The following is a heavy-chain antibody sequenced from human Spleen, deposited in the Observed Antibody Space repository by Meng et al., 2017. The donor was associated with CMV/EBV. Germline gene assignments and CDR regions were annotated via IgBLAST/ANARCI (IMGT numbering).Heavy chain of an antibody. Sequence: KVSCKGSGYSFTTYWIGWVRQMPGKGLEWMGVVYPGDSDTRYSPSFQGQVTISADKSITTAYLQWTSLKASDTAMYYCARHGTTVTTFDYWGQGTLVTVSS. CDR3: ARHGTTVTTFDY. V-gene: IGHV5-51*01. CDR2: VYPGDSDT. CDR1: GYSFTTYW. J-gene: IGHJ4*02. D-gene: IGHD4-17*01.